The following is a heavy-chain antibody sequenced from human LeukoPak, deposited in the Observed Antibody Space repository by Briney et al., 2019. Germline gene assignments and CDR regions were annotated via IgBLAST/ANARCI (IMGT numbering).Heavy chain of an antibody. V-gene: IGHV3-30*02. Sequence: TGGSLRLSCAASGFSFRKSAMHWVRQAPGKGLEWATFISWEGNDKSYADYVKGRFTISRDDSKNTLHLQMDSLRPEDTAVYYCAKDYDTKWSLEYWGQGKLVTVSS. CDR2: ISWEGNDK. CDR1: GFSFRKSA. J-gene: IGHJ4*02. D-gene: IGHD3-9*01. CDR3: AKDYDTKWSLEY.